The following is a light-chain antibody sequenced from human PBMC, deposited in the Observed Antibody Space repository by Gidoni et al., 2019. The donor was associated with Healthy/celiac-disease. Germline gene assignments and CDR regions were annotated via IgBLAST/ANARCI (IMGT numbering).Light chain of an antibody. CDR1: QSISSW. CDR3: QQYNSYSWT. J-gene: IGKJ1*01. CDR2: KAS. V-gene: IGKV1-5*03. Sequence: DIQMTQSPSTLSASVGDRVPITCRASQSISSWLAWYHQKPGKAPKLLIYKASSLESGVPSRFSGSGSGTEFTLTISSLQPDDIATYYCQQYNSYSWTFGQGTKVEIK.